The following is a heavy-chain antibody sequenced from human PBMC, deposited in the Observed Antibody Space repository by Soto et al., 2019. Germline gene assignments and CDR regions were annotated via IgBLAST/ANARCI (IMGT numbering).Heavy chain of an antibody. CDR2: IDPSDSYT. CDR1: GYSFTNYW. V-gene: IGHV5-10-1*01. J-gene: IGHJ5*02. Sequence: GASLKISCTGSGYSFTNYWINWVREIPGKGLEWMGRIDPSDSYTNYSPSFQGHVTISADSSLSTAYLQWSSLKASDTAMYYCARTYYYESSGYSAPFDPWGRGTLVTVSS. CDR3: ARTYYYESSGYSAPFDP. D-gene: IGHD3-22*01.